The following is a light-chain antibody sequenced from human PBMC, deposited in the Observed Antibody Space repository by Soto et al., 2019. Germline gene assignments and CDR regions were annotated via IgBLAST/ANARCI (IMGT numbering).Light chain of an antibody. J-gene: IGKJ1*01. CDR3: QHYNSYSEA. CDR1: ESIRSX. CDR2: XXS. Sequence: DIQMTQSPSSVSASVGDRVTTTCRASESIRSXLAXXQQKTRXXXKXPXXXXSTLKSGVPSRFSGSGSGTEFTLTISSMQPDDFATYYCQHYNSYSEAFGQWTKGDIK. V-gene: IGKV1-5*03.